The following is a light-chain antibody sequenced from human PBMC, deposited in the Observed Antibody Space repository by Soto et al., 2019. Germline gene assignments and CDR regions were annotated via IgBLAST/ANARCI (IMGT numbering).Light chain of an antibody. Sequence: MSQSPSALSASIGDRVTITCRASQGIRNDLSWYQQKPGKAPKLLMYATSRLQSGVPSRFSGSGSGTDFTLTISSLQPEDFATYSCQQSYSTTWTFGQGTKVDIK. CDR3: QQSYSTTWT. J-gene: IGKJ1*01. CDR2: ATS. V-gene: IGKV1-6*01. CDR1: QGIRND.